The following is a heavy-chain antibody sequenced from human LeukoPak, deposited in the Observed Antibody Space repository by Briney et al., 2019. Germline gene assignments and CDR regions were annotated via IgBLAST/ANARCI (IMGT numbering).Heavy chain of an antibody. J-gene: IGHJ4*02. CDR2: IYYSGST. Sequence: SETLSLTCTVSGGSISNYYWSWIRQPPGKGLEWIGYIYYSGSTNYKPSLKSRVTISVDTSKNQFSLKLSSVTAADTAVYYCARGHYKEYFDYWGQGTLVTVSS. CDR1: GGSISNYY. D-gene: IGHD4-11*01. V-gene: IGHV4-59*01. CDR3: ARGHYKEYFDY.